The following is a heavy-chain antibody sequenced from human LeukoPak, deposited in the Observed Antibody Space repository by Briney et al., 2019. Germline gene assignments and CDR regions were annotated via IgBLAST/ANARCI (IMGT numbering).Heavy chain of an antibody. CDR2: IIPIFGTA. Sequence: ASVKVSCKASGGTFSSYAISWVRQAPGQGLEWMGGIIPIFGTANYAQKFQGRVTITADESTSTAYMELSSLRSEDTAVYYCASHGYCSGGSCYIGGFDYWGQGTLVTVSS. V-gene: IGHV1-69*13. CDR1: GGTFSSYA. J-gene: IGHJ4*02. CDR3: ASHGYCSGGSCYIGGFDY. D-gene: IGHD2-15*01.